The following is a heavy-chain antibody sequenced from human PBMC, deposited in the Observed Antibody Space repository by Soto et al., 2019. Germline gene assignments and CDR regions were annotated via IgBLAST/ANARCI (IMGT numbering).Heavy chain of an antibody. Sequence: GGSLRLSCAASGFTFSSYAMSWVRQAPGKGLEWVSAISGSGGSTYYADSVKGRFAISRDNSKNTLYLQMNSLRAEDTAVYYCAKDRLGYCSSTSCYLAFDIWGQGTMVTVSS. CDR3: AKDRLGYCSSTSCYLAFDI. J-gene: IGHJ3*02. V-gene: IGHV3-23*01. CDR1: GFTFSSYA. D-gene: IGHD2-2*01. CDR2: ISGSGGST.